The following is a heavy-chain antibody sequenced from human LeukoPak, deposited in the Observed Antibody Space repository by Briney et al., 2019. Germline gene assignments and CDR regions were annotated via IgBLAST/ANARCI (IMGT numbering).Heavy chain of an antibody. Sequence: PGGSLRLSCAASGFTFSSYEMNWVRQAPGKGLEWVSYISSSGSTIYYADSVKGRFTISRDNAKNSLYLQMNSLRAEDTAVYYCARGHPYWSAGDDAFDIWGQGTMVTVSS. CDR3: ARGHPYWSAGDDAFDI. CDR2: ISSSGSTI. J-gene: IGHJ3*02. CDR1: GFTFSSYE. D-gene: IGHD3-3*01. V-gene: IGHV3-48*03.